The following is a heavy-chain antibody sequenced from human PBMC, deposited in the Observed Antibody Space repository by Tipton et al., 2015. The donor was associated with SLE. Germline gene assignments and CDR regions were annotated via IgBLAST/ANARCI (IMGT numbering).Heavy chain of an antibody. D-gene: IGHD4-11*01. V-gene: IGHV4-4*02. Sequence: TLSLTCAVSGGSIRSSNWWSWVRQPPGKGLEWIGEIHHSGTTNYNPSLKSRITISLDKSNNHFSLRLGSLTAADTAVYYCARGPDYSNYYFYRMDVWGQGTTVTVSS. CDR3: ARGPDYSNYYFYRMDV. J-gene: IGHJ6*02. CDR2: IHHSGTT. CDR1: GGSIRSSNW.